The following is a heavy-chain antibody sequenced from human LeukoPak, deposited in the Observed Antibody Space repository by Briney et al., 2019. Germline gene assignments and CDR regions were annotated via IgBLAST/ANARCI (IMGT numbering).Heavy chain of an antibody. D-gene: IGHD5-18*01. V-gene: IGHV3-48*04. J-gene: IGHJ3*02. CDR1: GFTFSSYS. CDR3: ARDQPGYSYGVDI. CDR2: ISGSSTNI. Sequence: GGSLRLSCAASGFTFSSYSMNWVRQAPGKGLEWVSYISGSSTNIYYADSVRGRFTISRDNAKNSLYLQMNSLRAEDTAVYYCARDQPGYSYGVDIWGQGTMVTVSS.